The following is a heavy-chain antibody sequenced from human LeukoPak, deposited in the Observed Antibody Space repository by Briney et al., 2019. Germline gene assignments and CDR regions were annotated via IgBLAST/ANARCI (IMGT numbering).Heavy chain of an antibody. J-gene: IGHJ4*02. Sequence: GGSLRLSCAASGFTFSSYVMSWVRQAPGEGLEWVSGIRGRGDTTYYADSVRGRFTISRDNSKNTLYLQMSSLRADDTAVYYCARQPDDFSGWNNGQDFFDYWGQGTLVTVSS. V-gene: IGHV3-23*01. CDR1: GFTFSSYV. D-gene: IGHD6-19*01. CDR2: IRGRGDTT. CDR3: ARQPDDFSGWNNGQDFFDY.